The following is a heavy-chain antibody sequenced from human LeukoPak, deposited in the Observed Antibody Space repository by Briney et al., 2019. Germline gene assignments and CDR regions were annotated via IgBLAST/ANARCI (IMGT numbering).Heavy chain of an antibody. CDR2: IYPGGNT. V-gene: IGHV3-53*01. CDR3: ARSIQLDPWGAFDI. J-gene: IGHJ3*02. CDR1: GITVTNIY. Sequence: PGGSLRLSCAASGITVTNIYIAWVRQAPGKGLEWVSVIYPGGNTYYPDSVKGRFTFSRDNSKNTLYLQMTSLRAEDTAVYYCARSIQLDPWGAFDIWGQGTMVTVSS. D-gene: IGHD1-1*01.